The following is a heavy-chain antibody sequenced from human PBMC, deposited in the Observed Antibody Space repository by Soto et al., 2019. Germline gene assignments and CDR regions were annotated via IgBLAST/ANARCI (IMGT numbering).Heavy chain of an antibody. V-gene: IGHV1-18*01. D-gene: IGHD2-15*01. Sequence: ASVKVSCKASGGTFSSYAISWVRQAPGQGLEWMGWISAYNGNTNYAQKLQGRVTMTTDTSTSTAYMELRSLRSDDTAVYYCARDPDDCSGGSCYFGRFYYYYYMDVWGKGTTVTVSS. CDR1: GGTFSSYA. J-gene: IGHJ6*03. CDR2: ISAYNGNT. CDR3: ARDPDDCSGGSCYFGRFYYYYYMDV.